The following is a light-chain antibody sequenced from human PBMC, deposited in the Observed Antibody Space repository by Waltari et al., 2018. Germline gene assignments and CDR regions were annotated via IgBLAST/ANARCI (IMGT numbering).Light chain of an antibody. CDR2: EVN. CDR3: CSYAGNCTVV. V-gene: IGLV2-23*02. J-gene: IGLJ2*01. Sequence: QSALTQPASVSGSPGQSITISCTGTSSDVGSYDLVSWYQQHPGKAPRLMIYEVNKRPSGVSHRFSCSRSGNTASLTISGLQAEDEADYHCCSYAGNCTVVFGGGTKLTVL. CDR1: SSDVGSYDL.